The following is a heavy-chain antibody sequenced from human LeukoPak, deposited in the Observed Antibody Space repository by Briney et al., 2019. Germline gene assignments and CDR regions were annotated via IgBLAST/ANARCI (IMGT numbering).Heavy chain of an antibody. D-gene: IGHD3-22*01. J-gene: IGHJ4*02. V-gene: IGHV3-48*04. CDR2: ISSSGSTI. CDR3: VPTSYYYDTSGSYY. Sequence: GGSLRLSCAASGFTFNTYSMNWVRQAPGKGLEWVAYISSSGSTIYYADSVKGRFTISRDNAKNSLYLQMNSLRAEDTAVYYCVPTSYYYDTSGSYYWGQGTLVTVSS. CDR1: GFTFNTYS.